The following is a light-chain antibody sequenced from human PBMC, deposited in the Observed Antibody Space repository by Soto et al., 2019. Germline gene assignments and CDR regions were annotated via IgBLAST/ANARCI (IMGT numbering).Light chain of an antibody. CDR1: ASTIGRNY. J-gene: IGLJ1*01. Sequence: QSVLTQSLSASGTPGQWVTISSTRSASTIGRNYVYWYQQLPGMAPKLLIYRNSQRPSGVPGRFSGSKSGTSASLAISGLRSEDEADYYCAAWDDNLSGFYVFGAGTKVTVL. CDR2: RNS. CDR3: AAWDDNLSGFYV. V-gene: IGLV1-47*01.